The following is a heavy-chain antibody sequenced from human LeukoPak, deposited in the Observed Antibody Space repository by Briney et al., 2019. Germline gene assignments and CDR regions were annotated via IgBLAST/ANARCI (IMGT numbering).Heavy chain of an antibody. CDR2: IKQDGREK. CDR1: GFTFSRYW. CDR3: ARNSYSSSSINYYYYYYMDV. J-gene: IGHJ6*03. Sequence: GGSLRLSCAASGFTFSRYWMSWVGQAPGKGREWVANIKQDGREKYYVDSVKGRVTISRDNAKNSPDVEMNSLRAEDTAVYYCARNSYSSSSINYYYYYYMDVWGKGTTVTISS. D-gene: IGHD6-6*01. V-gene: IGHV3-7*01.